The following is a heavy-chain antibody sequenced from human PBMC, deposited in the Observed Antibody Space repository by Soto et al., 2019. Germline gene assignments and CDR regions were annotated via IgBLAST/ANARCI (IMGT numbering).Heavy chain of an antibody. CDR2: ISGSGDNT. D-gene: IGHD3-22*01. CDR3: AKEMGDYYYSSGYWFDP. J-gene: IGHJ5*02. V-gene: IGHV3-23*01. Sequence: EVQLLESGGGLVQPGGSLRLSCAASGFTFSSYVMSWVRQAPGKGLEWVSGISGSGDNTYYADSVKGRFTISRDNSKNTLFLQMNSMRAEDTALYFCAKEMGDYYYSSGYWFDPWGQGTLVTVSS. CDR1: GFTFSSYV.